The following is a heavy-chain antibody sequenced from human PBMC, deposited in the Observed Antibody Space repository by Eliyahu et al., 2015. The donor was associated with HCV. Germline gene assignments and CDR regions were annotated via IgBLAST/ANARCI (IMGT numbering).Heavy chain of an antibody. V-gene: IGHV3-7*01. D-gene: IGHD6-13*01. CDR3: TREAEAGRWTDY. Sequence: MSWVRQAPGKGLQWVANIKQSGSERYYVDSLKGRFTISRDNAKESLYLQMNSLTAEDTAVYYCTREAEAGRWTDYWGQGTL. J-gene: IGHJ4*02. CDR2: IKQSGSER.